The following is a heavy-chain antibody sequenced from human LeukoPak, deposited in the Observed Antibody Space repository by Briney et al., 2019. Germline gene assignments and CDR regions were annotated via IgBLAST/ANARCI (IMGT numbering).Heavy chain of an antibody. CDR3: ARGLLLWFGELLYFPTGYWFDP. V-gene: IGHV4-34*01. D-gene: IGHD3-10*01. CDR1: GGSFSGYY. J-gene: IGHJ5*02. Sequence: SETLSLTCAVYGGSFSGYYWSWNRQPPGKGLEWIGEINHSGSTNYNPSLKSRVTISVDTSKNQFSLKLSSVTAADTAVYYCARGLLLWFGELLYFPTGYWFDPWGQGTLVTVSS. CDR2: INHSGST.